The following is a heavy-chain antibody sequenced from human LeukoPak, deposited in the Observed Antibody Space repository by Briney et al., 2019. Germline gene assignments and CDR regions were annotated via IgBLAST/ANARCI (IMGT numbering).Heavy chain of an antibody. J-gene: IGHJ4*02. D-gene: IGHD3-3*02. CDR2: INTNTRNP. CDR1: GYTFTSYD. Sequence: ASVKVSCKASGYTFTSYDINWVRQATGQGLEWMGWINTNTRNPTYAQGFTGRFVFSLDTSVSTAYLQISSLKAEDTAVYYCARIRAPSSFGQRESDYWGQGTLVTVSS. CDR3: ARIRAPSSFGQRESDY. V-gene: IGHV7-4-1*02.